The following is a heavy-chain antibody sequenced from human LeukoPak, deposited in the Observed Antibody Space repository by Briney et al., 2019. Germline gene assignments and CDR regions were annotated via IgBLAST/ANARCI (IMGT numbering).Heavy chain of an antibody. CDR3: ATVYWYFDL. V-gene: IGHV3-15*01. J-gene: IGHJ2*01. Sequence: GGSLRLSCTPAGLTFKNTWMSWVRQAPGKGLEWVGLIRSQPDGGTADYAAPVKGRFTISRDDAKDTLHLQMNSLKTEDTAVYYCATVYWYFDLWGLGTLVSVSA. CDR1: GLTFKNTW. CDR2: IRSQPDGGTA.